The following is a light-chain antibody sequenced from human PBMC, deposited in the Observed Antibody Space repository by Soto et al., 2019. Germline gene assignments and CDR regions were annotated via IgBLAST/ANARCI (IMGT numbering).Light chain of an antibody. CDR2: DAS. CDR1: QSVNSY. Sequence: EIVLTQSPATLSLSPGERATLSCRASQSVNSYLAWYQQKPGQAPRLLIYDASNRAAGIPARFSGSGSGTDFTLTISSLDPEDFAVYYCQQRNNWPPYTFGQGTKLEIK. CDR3: QQRNNWPPYT. V-gene: IGKV3-11*01. J-gene: IGKJ2*01.